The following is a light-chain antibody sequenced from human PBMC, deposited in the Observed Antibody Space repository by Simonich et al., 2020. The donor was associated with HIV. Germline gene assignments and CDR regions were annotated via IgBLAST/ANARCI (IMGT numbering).Light chain of an antibody. CDR2: RNT. V-gene: IGLV1-40*01. J-gene: IGLJ3*02. Sequence: QSVLTQPPSVSGAPGQRVTISCTGSSSNTGAGYDVQWYQQLPGTAPKLRIDRNTHRPSGAPYRFSGSKSGTSASLAITGLQAEDEADYYCQSYDSSLSGSKVFGGGTKLTVL. CDR1: SSNTGAGYD. CDR3: QSYDSSLSGSKV.